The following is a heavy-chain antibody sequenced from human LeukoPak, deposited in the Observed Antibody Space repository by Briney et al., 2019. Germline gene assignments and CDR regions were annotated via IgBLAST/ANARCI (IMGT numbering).Heavy chain of an antibody. CDR2: IFYSGST. Sequence: SETLSLTCTVSGGSISGYYWSWVRQPPGKGLEWIGYIFYSGSTNYNPSLKSRVTISGDTSKNQFSLKLTSVTAADTAVYYCARDYHMAVWGKGTSVPVSS. CDR3: ARDYHMAV. J-gene: IGHJ6*01. V-gene: IGHV4-59*01. CDR1: GGSISGYY. D-gene: IGHD3-16*02.